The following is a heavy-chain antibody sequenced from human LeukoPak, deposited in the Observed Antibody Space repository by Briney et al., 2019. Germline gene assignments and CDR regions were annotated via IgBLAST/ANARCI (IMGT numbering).Heavy chain of an antibody. CDR3: ARWYPTPTDAFDI. V-gene: IGHV3-21*01. Sequence: PGGSLRLSCAASGFTFSSYSMNWVRQAPGKGLEWVSSISSSSSYIYYADSVKGRFTISRDNAKNSLYLQMNSLRAEDTAVYYCARWYPTPTDAFDIWGQGTMVTVSS. D-gene: IGHD2-15*01. CDR2: ISSSSSYI. CDR1: GFTFSSYS. J-gene: IGHJ3*02.